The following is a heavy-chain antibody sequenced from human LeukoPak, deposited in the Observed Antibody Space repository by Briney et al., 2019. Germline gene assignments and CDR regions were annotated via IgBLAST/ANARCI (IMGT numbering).Heavy chain of an antibody. Sequence: GEALEISFKGSGYRFTSYWIGWGRPMPGKGVEWMGIIYPGDSDTRYSPSFQGQVTISADKSISTAYLQWSSLKASDTAMYYCARHAHSSSSPTESYYYGMDVWGQGTTVTVSS. V-gene: IGHV5-51*01. J-gene: IGHJ6*02. D-gene: IGHD6-13*01. CDR3: ARHAHSSSSPTESYYYGMDV. CDR2: IYPGDSDT. CDR1: GYRFTSYW.